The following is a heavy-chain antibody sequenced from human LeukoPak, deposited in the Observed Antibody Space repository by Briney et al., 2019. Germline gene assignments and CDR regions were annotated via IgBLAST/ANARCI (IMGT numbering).Heavy chain of an antibody. Sequence: GGSLRLSCAASGFTFSSCAMHWVRQAPGKGLEWVAVISYDGSNKYYADSVKGRFTISRDNSKNTLYLQMNSLRAEDTAVYYCASHDYYDSSGYYPGAFDIWGQGTMVTVSS. D-gene: IGHD3-22*01. V-gene: IGHV3-30-3*01. J-gene: IGHJ3*02. CDR2: ISYDGSNK. CDR3: ASHDYYDSSGYYPGAFDI. CDR1: GFTFSSCA.